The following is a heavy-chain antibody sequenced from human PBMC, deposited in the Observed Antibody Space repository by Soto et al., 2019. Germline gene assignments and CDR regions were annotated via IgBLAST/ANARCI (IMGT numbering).Heavy chain of an antibody. CDR2: ISGSGGST. Sequence: GGSLRLSCAASGFTFSSYAMSWVRQAPGKGLEWVSAISGSGGSTYYADSVKGRFTISRDNSKNTLYLQMNSLRAEDTAVYYCAKDLGYYDSSGYYAPFGYWGQGTLVTVSS. J-gene: IGHJ4*02. D-gene: IGHD3-22*01. CDR3: AKDLGYYDSSGYYAPFGY. V-gene: IGHV3-23*01. CDR1: GFTFSSYA.